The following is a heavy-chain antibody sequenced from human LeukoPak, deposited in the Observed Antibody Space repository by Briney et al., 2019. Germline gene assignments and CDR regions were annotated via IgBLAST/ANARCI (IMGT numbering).Heavy chain of an antibody. CDR1: GFTFSSYA. D-gene: IGHD2-2*01. J-gene: IGHJ5*02. V-gene: IGHV3-23*01. CDR2: ISGSGGST. Sequence: GRSLRLSCAASGFTFSSYAMSWVRQAPGKGLEWVSAISGSGGSTYYADSVKGRFTISRDNSENTLYLQMNSLRAEDTAVYYCAKDCSSTSRYPFDPWGQGTLVTVSS. CDR3: AKDCSSTSRYPFDP.